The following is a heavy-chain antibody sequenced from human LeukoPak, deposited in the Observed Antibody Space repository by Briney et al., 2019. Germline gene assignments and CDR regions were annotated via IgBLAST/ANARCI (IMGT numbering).Heavy chain of an antibody. J-gene: IGHJ4*02. CDR1: GGSISSDY. CDR2: IYYSGRT. D-gene: IGHD3-22*01. V-gene: IGHV4-59*01. CDR3: ARGGGAGILWWRPDVDDSSGYYDY. Sequence: SETLSLTCTVSGGSISSDYWSWRWQRPGKGLGWMGYIYYSGRTNYNTSLQSRVTISVAASKNQFSLKLSSVTAADTAVYYCARGGGAGILWWRPDVDDSSGYYDYWGQGTLVTVSS.